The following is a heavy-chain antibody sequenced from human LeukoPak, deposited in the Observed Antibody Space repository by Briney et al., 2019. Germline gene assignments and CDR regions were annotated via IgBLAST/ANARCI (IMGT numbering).Heavy chain of an antibody. J-gene: IGHJ5*02. CDR2: IYYSGST. CDR3: ARLYSSSWLLDWFDP. D-gene: IGHD6-13*01. Sequence: SETLSLTCTVSGGSISSYYWSWIRQPPGKGLEWIGYIYYSGSTNYNPSLKSRVTISVDTSKNQFSLKLSSVTAADTAVCYCARLYSSSWLLDWFDPWGQGTLVTVSS. CDR1: GGSISSYY. V-gene: IGHV4-59*08.